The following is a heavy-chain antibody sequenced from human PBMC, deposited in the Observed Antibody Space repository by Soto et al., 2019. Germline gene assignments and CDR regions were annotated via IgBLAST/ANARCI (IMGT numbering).Heavy chain of an antibody. CDR2: INPSGGST. V-gene: IGHV1-46*01. CDR3: ARLSTNAGTTYLPGADFDY. CDR1: GYTFTSYY. D-gene: IGHD1-7*01. Sequence: ASVKVSCKASGYTFTSYYMHWVRQAPGQGLEWMGIINPSGGSTSYAQKFQGRVTMTRDTSTSTVYMELSSLRSEDTAVYYCARLSTNAGTTYLPGADFDYWGQGTLVTVSS. J-gene: IGHJ4*02.